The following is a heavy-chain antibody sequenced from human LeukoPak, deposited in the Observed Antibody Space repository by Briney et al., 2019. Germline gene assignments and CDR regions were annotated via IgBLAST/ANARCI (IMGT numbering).Heavy chain of an antibody. V-gene: IGHV4-59*04. CDR1: GGSISSYY. CDR2: IYSSGST. J-gene: IGHJ5*02. D-gene: IGHD3-10*01. CDR3: ARRPITMVRGVIVLNWFDP. Sequence: SETLSLTCTVSGGSISSYYWSWIRQPPGKTLEWIGSIYSSGSTYYNSSLQSRVIIIIDTPKNHFSLTLSSVTAADTAVYYCARRPITMVRGVIVLNWFDPWGQGTLVTVSS.